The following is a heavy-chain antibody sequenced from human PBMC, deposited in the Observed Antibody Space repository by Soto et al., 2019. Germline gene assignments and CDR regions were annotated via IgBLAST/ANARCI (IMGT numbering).Heavy chain of an antibody. D-gene: IGHD6-19*01. CDR3: ARDNVGWYFDY. J-gene: IGHJ4*02. CDR1: GGSIISGGYY. V-gene: IGHV4-31*02. CDR2: IYYSGST. Sequence: SETLSLTWTVAGGSIISGGYYWSWLRQHPGKGLEWIGYIYYSGSTYYNPSLKSRVTISVDTSKNQFSLKLSSVTAADTAVYYCARDNVGWYFDYWGQGTLVTVAS.